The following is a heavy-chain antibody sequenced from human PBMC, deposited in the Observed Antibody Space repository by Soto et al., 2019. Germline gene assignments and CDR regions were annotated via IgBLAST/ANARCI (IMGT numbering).Heavy chain of an antibody. CDR3: ARGDYDSSGYFYYGMDV. Sequence: GGSLRLSCAASGFTFSSYGMHWVRQAPGKGLEWVAVIWYDGSNKYYADSVKGRFTISRDNSKNTLYLQMNSLRAEDTAVYYCARGDYDSSGYFYYGMDVWGQGTTVTVSS. CDR2: IWYDGSNK. J-gene: IGHJ6*02. V-gene: IGHV3-33*01. CDR1: GFTFSSYG. D-gene: IGHD3-22*01.